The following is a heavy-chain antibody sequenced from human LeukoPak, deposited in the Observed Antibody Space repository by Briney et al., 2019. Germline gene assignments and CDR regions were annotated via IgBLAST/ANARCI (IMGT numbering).Heavy chain of an antibody. CDR1: GFTFSSYS. V-gene: IGHV3-21*01. CDR3: ARNGDYNYYYYYMDV. J-gene: IGHJ6*03. CDR2: ISTSSSYI. Sequence: PGGSLRLSCAASGFTFSSYSMNWVRQAPGKGLEWVSSISTSSSYIYYADSVKGRFTISRDNAKNSLYLQMNSLRAEDTAVYYCARNGDYNYYYYYMDVWGKGTTVTISS. D-gene: IGHD4-17*01.